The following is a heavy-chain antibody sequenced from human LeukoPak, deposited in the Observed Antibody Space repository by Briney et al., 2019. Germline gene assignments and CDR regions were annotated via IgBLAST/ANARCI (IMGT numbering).Heavy chain of an antibody. J-gene: IGHJ5*02. CDR3: VRDQTGMWPINWFDP. V-gene: IGHV1-3*01. CDR2: INAGNGNT. CDR1: GYTFTSYA. D-gene: IGHD2-21*01. Sequence: ASVKVSCKASGYTFTSYAMHWVRQAPGQRLEWMGWINAGNGNTKYSQKFQGRVTITRDTSASTAYMELSSLRSEDTAVYYCVRDQTGMWPINWFDPWGQGTLVTVSS.